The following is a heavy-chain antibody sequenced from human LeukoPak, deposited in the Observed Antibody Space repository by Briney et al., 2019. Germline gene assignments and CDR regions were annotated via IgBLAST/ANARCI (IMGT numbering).Heavy chain of an antibody. CDR2: IYTSGST. CDR3: ARDHRYCSSTSCYNGAFDI. Sequence: PSQTLSLTCTVSGGSISSGSYYWSWIRQPAGKGLEWIGSIYTSGSTNYNPSLKSRVTISVDTSKNQFSLKLSSVTAADTAVYYCARDHRYCSSTSCYNGAFDIWGQGTMVTVSS. V-gene: IGHV4-61*02. D-gene: IGHD2-2*02. CDR1: GGSISSGSYY. J-gene: IGHJ3*02.